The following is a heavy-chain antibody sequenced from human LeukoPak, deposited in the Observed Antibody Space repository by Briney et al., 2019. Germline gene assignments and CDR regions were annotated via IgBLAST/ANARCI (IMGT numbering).Heavy chain of an antibody. J-gene: IGHJ5*02. CDR2: INHSGST. CDR1: GGSFSGYY. CDR3: ARGRRRQQLVRGRWFDP. D-gene: IGHD6-13*01. Sequence: SETLSLTCAVYGGSFSGYYWSWIRQPPGKGLEWIGEINHSGSTNYNPSLKSRVTISVDTSKNQFSLKLSSVTAADTAVYYCARGRRRQQLVRGRWFDPWGQGTLVTVSS. V-gene: IGHV4-34*01.